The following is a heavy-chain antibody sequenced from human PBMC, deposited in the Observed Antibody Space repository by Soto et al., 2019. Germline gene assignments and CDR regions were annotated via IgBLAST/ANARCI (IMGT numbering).Heavy chain of an antibody. Sequence: ASVKVSCKASGYTFNNYGISWVRQAPGQGLEWMGWISVYNGKTNYAQNLQGRVIMTTDTSISTAYMELSSLRSEDTAVYYCARERSGTPDYWGQG. CDR2: ISVYNGKT. CDR3: ARERSGTPDY. V-gene: IGHV1-18*01. CDR1: GYTFNNYG. D-gene: IGHD1-1*01. J-gene: IGHJ4*02.